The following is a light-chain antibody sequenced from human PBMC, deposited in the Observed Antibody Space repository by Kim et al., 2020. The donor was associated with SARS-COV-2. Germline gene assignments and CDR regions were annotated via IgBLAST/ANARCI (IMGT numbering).Light chain of an antibody. J-gene: IGLJ2*01. V-gene: IGLV1-44*01. CDR1: NSNIGINT. Sequence: GQRVTISRSGSNSNIGINTVCWYRHLPGTAPQLLIYSDTQRPSGVPGRFSGYKSGTSASLAISGLQSEDEADYYCTAWDDSLNGVLFGGGTQLTVL. CDR2: SDT. CDR3: TAWDDSLNGVL.